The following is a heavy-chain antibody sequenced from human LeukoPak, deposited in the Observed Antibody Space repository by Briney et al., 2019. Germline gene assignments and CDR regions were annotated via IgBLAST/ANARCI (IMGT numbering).Heavy chain of an antibody. J-gene: IGHJ5*02. Sequence: KPSETLSLTCTVSGGSISSPAYYWAWIRQAPGKGLEWIGSIYYSGTTYYSPSLKSRVTISIDTSQNQFSLKLTSVTAADAAIYYCAREYDGSSRSDPWGQGTLVTVSS. D-gene: IGHD6-6*01. CDR3: AREYDGSSRSDP. V-gene: IGHV4-39*07. CDR2: IYYSGTT. CDR1: GGSISSPAYY.